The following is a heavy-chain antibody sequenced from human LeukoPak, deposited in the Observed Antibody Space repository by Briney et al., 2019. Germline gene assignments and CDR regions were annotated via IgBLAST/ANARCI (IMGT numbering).Heavy chain of an antibody. CDR2: INPSGGST. CDR3: ARQGCCDSSGYYELYYYYYYMDV. CDR1: GYTFTSYY. V-gene: IGHV1-46*01. D-gene: IGHD3-22*01. J-gene: IGHJ6*03. Sequence: GASVKVSCKASGYTFTSYYMHWVRQAPGQGLEWMGIINPSGGSTSYAQKFQGRVTMTRDMSTSTVYMELSSLRSEDTAVYYCARQGCCDSSGYYELYYYYYYMDVWGKGTTVTISS.